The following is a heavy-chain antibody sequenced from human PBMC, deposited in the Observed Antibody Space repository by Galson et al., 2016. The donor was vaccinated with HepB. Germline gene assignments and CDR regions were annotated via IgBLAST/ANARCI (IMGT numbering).Heavy chain of an antibody. CDR1: GFSFSIYE. J-gene: IGHJ6*02. CDR3: ARVKSLFTMFGDYGMDV. CDR2: ISSAPGDK. V-gene: IGHV3-30*04. D-gene: IGHD3-10*02. Sequence: SLRLSCAASGFSFSIYEMHWVRQAPGKGLECVAVISSAPGDKYYSDSVKGRFTISRDNAKNSLYLQMNSLRAEGTALYYCARVKSLFTMFGDYGMDVWGQGTTVTVSS.